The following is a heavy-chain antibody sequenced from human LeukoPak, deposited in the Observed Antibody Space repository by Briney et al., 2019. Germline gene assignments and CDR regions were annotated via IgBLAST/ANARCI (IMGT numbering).Heavy chain of an antibody. D-gene: IGHD4-17*01. Sequence: QPGGSLRLSCAASEFSFSDYWMTWVRQTPGKGQEWVANINQDGSEKCSVDSVKGRFTISRNNANNLLYLQMNSLRAEDTAVYYCARRSTVTPYDFYYMDVWGKGTTVIVSS. J-gene: IGHJ6*03. V-gene: IGHV3-7*01. CDR3: ARRSTVTPYDFYYMDV. CDR1: EFSFSDYW. CDR2: INQDGSEK.